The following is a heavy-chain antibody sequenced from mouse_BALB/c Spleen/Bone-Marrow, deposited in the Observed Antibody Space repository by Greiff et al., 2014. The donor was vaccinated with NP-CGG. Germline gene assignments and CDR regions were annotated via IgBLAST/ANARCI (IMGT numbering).Heavy chain of an antibody. J-gene: IGHJ3*01. D-gene: IGHD4-1*01. CDR1: GYTFTNYW. CDR2: IYPGNNDA. CDR3: ARNWDWVFAY. V-gene: IGHV1-5*01. Sequence: EVQLQQSGTVLARPGASLRMSCKAPGYTFTNYWINWIKQRPGQGLEWIGAIYPGNNDAKYTQKFKAKAKLTAVTSTSTADMELSSLTNEDSAVYYCARNWDWVFAYWGQGTLVTVSA.